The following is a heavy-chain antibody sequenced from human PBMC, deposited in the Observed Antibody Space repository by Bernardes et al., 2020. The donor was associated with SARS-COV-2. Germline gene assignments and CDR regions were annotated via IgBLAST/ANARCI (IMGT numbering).Heavy chain of an antibody. Sequence: ASVKVSCKVSGSSLTAASIYWVRQAPGKGLEWMGSFDPQYGDPIYAQKFQGRITMTDDTSTDTAYMELSGLRSEDTAVYYCATDSISGIVIMAWVYWGQGTLVTVSS. CDR2: FDPQYGDP. D-gene: IGHD3-3*01. V-gene: IGHV1-24*01. CDR3: ATDSISGIVIMAWVY. CDR1: GSSLTAAS. J-gene: IGHJ4*02.